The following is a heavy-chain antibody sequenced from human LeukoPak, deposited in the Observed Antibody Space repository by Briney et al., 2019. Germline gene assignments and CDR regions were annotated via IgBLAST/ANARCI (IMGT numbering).Heavy chain of an antibody. Sequence: GASVKVSCKASGYTFTGYYMHWVRQAPGQGLEWMGWINPNSGHTTYAQRFQGRITMTRDTSISTAYMELTSLTSEDTAIYYCARELRRDAYWGQGALVTVSS. J-gene: IGHJ4*02. V-gene: IGHV1-2*02. CDR2: INPNSGHT. D-gene: IGHD4-17*01. CDR1: GYTFTGYY. CDR3: ARELRRDAY.